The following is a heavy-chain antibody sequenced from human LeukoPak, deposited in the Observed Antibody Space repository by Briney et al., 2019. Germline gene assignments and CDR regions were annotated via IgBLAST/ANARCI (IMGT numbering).Heavy chain of an antibody. J-gene: IGHJ4*02. CDR2: INHSGST. V-gene: IGHV4-34*01. D-gene: IGHD6-13*01. CDR3: ARGRGGLGRLAAAAGTFDY. Sequence: SETLSLTCAVYGGSFSGYYWSWSRQPPGKGLEWIGEINHSGSTNYNPSLKSRVTISVDTSKNQFSLKLSSVTAADTAVYYCARGRGGLGRLAAAAGTFDYWGQGTLVTVSS. CDR1: GGSFSGYY.